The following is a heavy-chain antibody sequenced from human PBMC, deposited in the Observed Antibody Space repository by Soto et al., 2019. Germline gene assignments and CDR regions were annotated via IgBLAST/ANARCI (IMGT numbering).Heavy chain of an antibody. CDR2: IYYSWST. D-gene: IGHD3-3*01. J-gene: IGHJ3*02. CDR1: VGSISSGGYY. V-gene: IGHV4-31*03. Sequence: QVQLQESVPGLVNPSLTLSLTCTVSVGSISSGGYYWSWIRQHPGKGLECIGYIYYSWSTYYNPALKSRVTVSVDTSTHQFSMKLSSVTAADTAVYYCARHKDFWSGLSHAFDIWGQGTMVTVSS. CDR3: ARHKDFWSGLSHAFDI.